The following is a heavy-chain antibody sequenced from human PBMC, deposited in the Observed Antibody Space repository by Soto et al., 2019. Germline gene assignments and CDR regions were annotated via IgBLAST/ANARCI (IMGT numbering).Heavy chain of an antibody. V-gene: IGHV3-30*18. J-gene: IGHJ4*02. Sequence: VQLVESGGGVVQPGRSLRLSCAASGFTFSDYAMHWVRQAPGKGLEWVAVVSPDGRNTRYADSVKGRFTISRDSSKNTVSLEMTSLRAEDTSVYYCAKGGRQWLVTSDFNYWGQGALVTVSS. CDR1: GFTFSDYA. D-gene: IGHD6-19*01. CDR2: VSPDGRNT. CDR3: AKGGRQWLVTSDFNY.